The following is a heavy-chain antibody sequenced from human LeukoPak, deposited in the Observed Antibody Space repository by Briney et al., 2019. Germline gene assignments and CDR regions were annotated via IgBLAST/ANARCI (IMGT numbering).Heavy chain of an antibody. J-gene: IGHJ3*01. Sequence: SETLSLTCTVSGGSIRTYYWTWIRQPPGKGLEWIRSIYYTGSTKYNPSLQGRVTISVDTSKNQFSLKLTSVTAADTAVYYCAGRTVVVATNHDAFDVWGQGTMVAVSS. D-gene: IGHD2-15*01. V-gene: IGHV4-59*01. CDR2: IYYTGST. CDR3: AGRTVVVATNHDAFDV. CDR1: GGSIRTYY.